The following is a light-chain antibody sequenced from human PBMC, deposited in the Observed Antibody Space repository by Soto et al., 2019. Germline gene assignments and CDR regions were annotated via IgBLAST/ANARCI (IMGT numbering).Light chain of an antibody. J-gene: IGKJ4*01. CDR2: SSS. CDR3: QQYGRSPLT. CDR1: QSLRSDF. Sequence: EIVLTQSPGTLSLSPGERAILSCRSSQSLRSDFLAWYQQKPGQAPRLLIYSSSNRATGIPDRFSGSGSGTDFTLTIRRLEPADFAVYYCQQYGRSPLTFGGGTKVEIK. V-gene: IGKV3-20*01.